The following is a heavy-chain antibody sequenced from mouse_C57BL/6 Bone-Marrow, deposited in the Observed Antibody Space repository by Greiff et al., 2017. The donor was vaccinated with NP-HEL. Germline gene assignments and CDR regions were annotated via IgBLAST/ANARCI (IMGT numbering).Heavy chain of an antibody. CDR2: IYWDDDK. J-gene: IGHJ2*01. V-gene: IGHV8-12*01. D-gene: IGHD4-1*02. CDR3: ARRARLNWVFDY. CDR1: GFSLSTSGMG. Sequence: QVTLKVCGPGILQSSQTLSLTCSFSGFSLSTSGMGVSWIRQPSGKGLEWLAHIYWDDDKRYNPSLKSRLTISKDTSRNQVFLKITSVDTADTATYYCARRARLNWVFDYWGQGTTLTVSS.